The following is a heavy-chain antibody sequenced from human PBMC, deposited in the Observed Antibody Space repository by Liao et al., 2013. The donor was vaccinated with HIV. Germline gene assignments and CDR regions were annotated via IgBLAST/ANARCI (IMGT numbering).Heavy chain of an antibody. CDR3: ARAPYYSGSGSYSNSIPFDY. Sequence: QVQLQESGPGLVKPSETLSLTCTVSGGSISTYYWSWIRQPPGKGLEWIGYIYYSGSTNYNPSLRSRVTISVDTSKNHFSLKLSSVTAADTAVYYCARAPYYSGSGSYSNSIPFDYWGQGTLVTVSS. V-gene: IGHV4-59*01. CDR1: GGSISTYY. D-gene: IGHD3-10*01. CDR2: IYYSGST. J-gene: IGHJ4*02.